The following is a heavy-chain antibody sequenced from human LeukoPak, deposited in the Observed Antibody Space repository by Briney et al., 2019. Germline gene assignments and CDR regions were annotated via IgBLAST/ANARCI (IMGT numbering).Heavy chain of an antibody. V-gene: IGHV3-23*01. CDR1: GFTFSSYA. D-gene: IGHD2/OR15-2a*01. J-gene: IGHJ5*02. CDR3: AKDFLQQNNWFDP. Sequence: GGSLRLSCAASGFTFSSYAMNWVRQAPGKGLEWVSAISGSGGGTYYADSVKGRFTISRDNSKSTLYLQMNSLRAEDTAVYYCAKDFLQQNNWFDPWGQGTLVTVSS. CDR2: ISGSGGGT.